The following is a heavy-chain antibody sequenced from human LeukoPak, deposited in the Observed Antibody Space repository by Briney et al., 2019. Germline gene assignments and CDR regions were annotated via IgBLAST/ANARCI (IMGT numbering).Heavy chain of an antibody. D-gene: IGHD3-10*02. CDR1: GFTFSSYW. CDR3: LCSGSGHYYFDY. Sequence: GGSLRLSCAASGFTFSSYWMSWVRQAPGKGLEWVANIKQDGSEKYYVDSVKGRFTISRDNAKNSLYLQMNSLRAEDTAMYYCLCSGSGHYYFDYWGQGTLVTVSS. CDR2: IKQDGSEK. J-gene: IGHJ4*02. V-gene: IGHV3-7*01.